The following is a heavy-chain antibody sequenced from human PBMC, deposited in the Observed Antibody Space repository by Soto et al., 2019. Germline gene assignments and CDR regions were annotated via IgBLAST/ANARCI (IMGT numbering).Heavy chain of an antibody. CDR3: AKGGSGWYNRFRFEASDI. D-gene: IGHD6-19*01. J-gene: IGHJ3*02. Sequence: SLRLSCAAYGFRFSDYSMNWVRQAPGRGLEWVSYISSSSFTIHYADSVEGRFAISRDNAKNSLYLQMNSLRAEDTAVYYCAKGGSGWYNRFRFEASDIWGQGTMVTVSS. CDR2: ISSSSFTI. CDR1: GFRFSDYS. V-gene: IGHV3-48*01.